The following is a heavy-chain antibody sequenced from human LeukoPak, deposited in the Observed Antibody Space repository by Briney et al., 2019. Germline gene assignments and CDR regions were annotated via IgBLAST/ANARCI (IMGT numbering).Heavy chain of an antibody. Sequence: SETLSLTCTVSGGFISGSVHYWTWTRQHPGEGLEWLGFIHPGGSIYYNPSLSGRLIISADTPKNQMSLKLSSVTAADTAVYYCSTGGDTAKGGDSWGQGTLVTVSS. D-gene: IGHD5-18*01. CDR3: STGGDTAKGGDS. CDR2: IHPGGSI. J-gene: IGHJ4*02. V-gene: IGHV4-31*03. CDR1: GGFISGSVHY.